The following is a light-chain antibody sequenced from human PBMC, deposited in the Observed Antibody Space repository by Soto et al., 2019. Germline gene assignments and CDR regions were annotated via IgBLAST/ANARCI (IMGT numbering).Light chain of an antibody. CDR1: QSISRF. CDR2: DAS. Sequence: IQMTHSPSTLSASLLYRFTITCRASQSISRFVYWYQQKPGKAPKLLIYDASSLQTGVPSRFSGSGSGTDFTLTISSLQPEDFATYYCQQSYRTPRTFGQGTKVDIK. V-gene: IGKV1-39*01. J-gene: IGKJ1*01. CDR3: QQSYRTPRT.